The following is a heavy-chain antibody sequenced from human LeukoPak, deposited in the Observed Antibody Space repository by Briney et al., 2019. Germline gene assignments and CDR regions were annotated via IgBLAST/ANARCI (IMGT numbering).Heavy chain of an antibody. CDR3: AYSSGWYFDY. J-gene: IGHJ4*02. Sequence: GGSLRLSCAASGFTFSTYNMNWVRQAPGKGLEWVANIKQDGSEKYYVDSVKGRFTISRDNAKNSLFLQMNSLRAEDTAVYYCAYSSGWYFDYWGQGTLVTVSS. CDR1: GFTFSTYN. D-gene: IGHD6-19*01. V-gene: IGHV3-7*05. CDR2: IKQDGSEK.